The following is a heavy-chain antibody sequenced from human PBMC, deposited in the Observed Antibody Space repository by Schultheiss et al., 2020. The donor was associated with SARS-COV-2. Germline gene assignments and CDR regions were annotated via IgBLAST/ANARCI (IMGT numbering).Heavy chain of an antibody. CDR2: ISGSGGST. J-gene: IGHJ4*02. CDR1: GFTFDDYA. D-gene: IGHD6-6*01. Sequence: GESLKISCAASGFTFDDYAMHWVRQAPGKGLVWVSAISGSGGSTYYADSVKGRFTISRDNSKNTLYLQMNSLRAEDTAVYYCAKDPGPYSSSVDYWGQGTLVTVSS. V-gene: IGHV3-23*01. CDR3: AKDPGPYSSSVDY.